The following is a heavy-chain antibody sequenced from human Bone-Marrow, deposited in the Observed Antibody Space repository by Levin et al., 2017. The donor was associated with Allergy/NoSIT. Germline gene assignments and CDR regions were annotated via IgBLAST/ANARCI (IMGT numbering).Heavy chain of an antibody. CDR3: ARDQFRRATIGARWFDP. D-gene: IGHD5-24*01. V-gene: IGHV3-7*01. CDR2: IKEDGSEK. CDR1: GFTFSNSW. Sequence: GESLKISCAASGFTFSNSWMSWVRQAPGKGLEWVANIKEDGSEKYYVDSVNGRFTISRDNAKNSLYVQMNSLRAEDTAVYYCARDQFRRATIGARWFDPWGQGTLVTVSS. J-gene: IGHJ5*02.